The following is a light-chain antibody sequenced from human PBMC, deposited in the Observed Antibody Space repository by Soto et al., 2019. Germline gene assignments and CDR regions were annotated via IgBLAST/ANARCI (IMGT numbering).Light chain of an antibody. V-gene: IGKV3-15*01. CDR3: QQYGSSRGT. J-gene: IGKJ1*01. CDR1: QSVNSN. CDR2: GAS. Sequence: EIVMTQSPATLSVSPGERATLSCRASQSVNSNLAWYQQKPGQAPRLLIYGASTRATGIPARFSGSGSGTDFTLTINKLEPEDFAVYFCQQYGSSRGTFGQGTKVDIK.